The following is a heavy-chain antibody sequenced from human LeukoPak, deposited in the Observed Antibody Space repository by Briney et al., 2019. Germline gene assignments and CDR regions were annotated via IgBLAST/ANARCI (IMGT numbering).Heavy chain of an antibody. CDR1: GGSISSGSYY. CDR2: MYTSGST. J-gene: IGHJ5*02. Sequence: PSETLSLTCTVSGGSISSGSYYWSWIRQPAGKGLEWIGRMYTSGSTNYNPSLKSRVTISVDTSKNQFSLKLSSVTAADTAVYYCARGLPPSSSWYNWFDPWGQGTLVTVSS. D-gene: IGHD6-13*01. V-gene: IGHV4-61*02. CDR3: ARGLPPSSSWYNWFDP.